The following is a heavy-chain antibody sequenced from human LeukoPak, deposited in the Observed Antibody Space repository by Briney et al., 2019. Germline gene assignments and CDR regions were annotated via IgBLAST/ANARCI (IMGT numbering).Heavy chain of an antibody. V-gene: IGHV4-39*01. CDR1: GGSISSSSYY. Sequence: NPSETLSLTCTVSGGSISSSSYYWGWIRQPPGKGLEWIGSIYYSGSTYYNPSLKSRVTVSVDTSKNQFSLKLSSVTAADTAVYYCARNSAYCGGDCYLTYFDYWGQGTLVTVSS. D-gene: IGHD2-21*02. CDR2: IYYSGST. J-gene: IGHJ4*02. CDR3: ARNSAYCGGDCYLTYFDY.